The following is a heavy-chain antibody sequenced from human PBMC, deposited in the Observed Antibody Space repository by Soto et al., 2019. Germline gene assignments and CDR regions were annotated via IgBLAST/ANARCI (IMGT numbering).Heavy chain of an antibody. V-gene: IGHV4-34*01. CDR1: GGSFSGYY. CDR2: ITHSGST. CDR3: ARGRSDYVWGSYRYEPRYYFDY. Sequence: SETLSLTCAVYGGSFSGYYWSWIRQPPGKGLEWIGEITHSGSTNYNPSLKSRVTISVDTSKNQFSLKLSSVTAADTAVYYCARGRSDYVWGSYRYEPRYYFDYWGQGTLVTVSS. D-gene: IGHD3-16*02. J-gene: IGHJ4*02.